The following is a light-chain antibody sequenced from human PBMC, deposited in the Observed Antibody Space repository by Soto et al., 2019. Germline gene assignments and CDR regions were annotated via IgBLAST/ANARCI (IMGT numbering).Light chain of an antibody. Sequence: EIVMTQSPATLSVSPGERATLSCRASQSVSSNLAWYQQKPGQAPRLLIYGASTRATGIPARFSGSGSGTEVTLTISSLQSEDFAVYCCQQYNNWPPYTFGQGTKLEIK. CDR3: QQYNNWPPYT. V-gene: IGKV3-15*01. J-gene: IGKJ2*01. CDR1: QSVSSN. CDR2: GAS.